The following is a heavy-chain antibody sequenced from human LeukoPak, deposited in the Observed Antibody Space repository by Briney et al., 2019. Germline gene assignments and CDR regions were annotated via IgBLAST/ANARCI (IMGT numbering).Heavy chain of an antibody. J-gene: IGHJ3*02. V-gene: IGHV1-2*02. CDR2: INPNSGGT. CDR3: AREWGRCSSTSCYIIPGVDAFDI. CDR1: GYTFTGYY. Sequence: GASVKVSCKASGYTFTGYYMHWVRQAPGQGLEWMGWINPNSGGTNYAQKFQGRVTMTRDTSISTAYMELSRLRSDDTAVYYCAREWGRCSSTSCYIIPGVDAFDIWGQGTMVTVSS. D-gene: IGHD2-2*01.